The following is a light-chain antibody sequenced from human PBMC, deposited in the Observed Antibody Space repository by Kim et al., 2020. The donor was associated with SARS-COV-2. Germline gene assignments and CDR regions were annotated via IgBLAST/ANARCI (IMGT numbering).Light chain of an antibody. V-gene: IGKV3-20*01. CDR1: QSVSSSY. J-gene: IGKJ1*01. CDR2: GAA. CDR3: QQNGSSPWT. Sequence: EIVLTQSPGTLSLSPGERATLSCRASQSVSSSYLAWYQQKPGQAPRLLIYGAASRATGIPDRVSGSGSETDFTLTISRLEPEDLAVYYCQQNGSSPWTLGQGTKMDIK.